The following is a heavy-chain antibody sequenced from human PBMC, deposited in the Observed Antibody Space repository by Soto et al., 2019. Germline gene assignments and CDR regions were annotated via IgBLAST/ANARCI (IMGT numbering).Heavy chain of an antibody. V-gene: IGHV3-23*01. CDR2: ISGSGSDT. J-gene: IGHJ6*02. Sequence: GFTFSIHAISWVRQAPGKLLEWVSAISGSGSDTHYAESVKGRFTISRDNSKNTLYLQMNSLRAEDTAVYYCARDYYRFNSGYGFSMDVWGQGTTVTVSS. D-gene: IGHD5-12*01. CDR3: ARDYYRFNSGYGFSMDV. CDR1: GFTFSIHA.